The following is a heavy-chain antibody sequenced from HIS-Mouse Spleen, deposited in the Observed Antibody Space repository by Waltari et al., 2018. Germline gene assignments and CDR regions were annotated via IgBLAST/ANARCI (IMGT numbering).Heavy chain of an antibody. Sequence: QVQLVQSRAEVKKPGASVTVSCNAAGYTSTGYYMHWARQAPGQGLAWMGWINPNSGGTNYAQKFQGRVTMTRDTSISTAYMELSRLRSDDTAVYYCARGWGDFDYWGQGTLVTVSS. J-gene: IGHJ4*02. D-gene: IGHD7-27*01. CDR3: ARGWGDFDY. CDR1: GYTSTGYY. CDR2: INPNSGGT. V-gene: IGHV1-2*02.